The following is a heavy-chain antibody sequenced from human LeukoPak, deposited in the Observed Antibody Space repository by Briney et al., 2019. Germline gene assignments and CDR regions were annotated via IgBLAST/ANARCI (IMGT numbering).Heavy chain of an antibody. CDR2: VHHSGAT. CDR3: ARINFNPDY. J-gene: IGHJ4*02. Sequence: HPSETLSLTCSVSGYSISRGYHWAWVRQPPGKGLEWIGGVHHSGATYYNPSLNSRLTISADTSKNQFSLKMDSVTAADTAVYYCARINFNPDYWGQGTLVSVSS. V-gene: IGHV4-38-2*02. CDR1: GYSISRGYH. D-gene: IGHD1-14*01.